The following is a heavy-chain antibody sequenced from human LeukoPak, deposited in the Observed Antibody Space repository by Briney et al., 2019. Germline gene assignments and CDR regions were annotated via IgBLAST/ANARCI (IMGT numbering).Heavy chain of an antibody. Sequence: GGSLRLSCAASGFTFSSYGMHWVRQAPGKGLEWVAVISYDGSNKYYADSVKGRFTISRDNSKNALYLQMNSLRAEDTAVYYCAKRRFDYWGQGTLVTVSS. CDR3: AKRRFDY. CDR1: GFTFSSYG. CDR2: ISYDGSNK. V-gene: IGHV3-30*18. J-gene: IGHJ4*02.